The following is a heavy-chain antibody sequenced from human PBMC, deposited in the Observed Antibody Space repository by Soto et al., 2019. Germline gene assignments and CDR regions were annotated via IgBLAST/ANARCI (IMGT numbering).Heavy chain of an antibody. CDR3: ARPSTSYGDYGWSLAY. CDR2: VSAHTGDS. D-gene: IGHD4-17*01. CDR1: GYPFGGYA. Sequence: QVQLVQSGAEVKKPGASVKVSCKASGYPFGGYAIGWVRQAPGQGLEWMGWVSAHTGDSGYAQRFQGRVTLTTETSTSTAYMELRGLRSDDTAVYYCARPSTSYGDYGWSLAYWGQGTLVTVPS. V-gene: IGHV1-18*01. J-gene: IGHJ4*02.